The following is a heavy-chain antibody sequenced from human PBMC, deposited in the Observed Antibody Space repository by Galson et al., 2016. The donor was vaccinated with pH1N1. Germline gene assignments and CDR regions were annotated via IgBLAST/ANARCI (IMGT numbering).Heavy chain of an antibody. CDR2: INSDGSST. Sequence: SLRLSCAASGFSFSSYWMHWVRQVPGKGLVWVSRINSDGSSTSYADSVKGRFTISRDNAKNTLYLQMNSLRAEDTAVYYCAKEAAGGSYLYQWGQGTLVTVSS. CDR3: AKEAAGGSYLYQ. J-gene: IGHJ4*02. D-gene: IGHD3-16*02. CDR1: GFSFSSYW. V-gene: IGHV3-74*01.